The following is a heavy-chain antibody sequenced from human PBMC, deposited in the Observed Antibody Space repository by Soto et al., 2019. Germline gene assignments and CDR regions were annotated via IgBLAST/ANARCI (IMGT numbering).Heavy chain of an antibody. D-gene: IGHD2-2*01. CDR2: ISSSGSTI. V-gene: IGHV3-11*01. CDR1: GFTFSDYY. J-gene: IGHJ4*02. Sequence: GGSLRLSCAASGFTFSDYYMSWIRQAPGKGLEWVAYISSSGSTIYYADSVKGRFTISRDNAKNSLYLQMNSLRAEDTAVYYCARIPISAVYYFDYWGQGTLVTVSS. CDR3: ARIPISAVYYFDY.